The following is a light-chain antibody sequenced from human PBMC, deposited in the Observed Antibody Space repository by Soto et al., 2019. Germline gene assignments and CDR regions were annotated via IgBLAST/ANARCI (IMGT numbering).Light chain of an antibody. J-gene: IGLJ3*02. V-gene: IGLV1-40*01. CDR3: QSNGSSLSAL. CDR1: SSNIGAGYD. CDR2: GNS. Sequence: QAVLTQPPSVSGAPGQRVTISCTGSSSNIGAGYDVHWYQQLPGTAPKLLIYGNSNRPSGVPDRFSGSKSGTSASLAITGLQAEDEADYHCQSNGSSLSALFGGGTKLTVL.